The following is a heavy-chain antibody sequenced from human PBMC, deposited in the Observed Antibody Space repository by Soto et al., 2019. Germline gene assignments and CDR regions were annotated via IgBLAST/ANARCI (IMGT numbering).Heavy chain of an antibody. CDR1: GFSRSTRGVG. V-gene: IGHV2-5*02. J-gene: IGHJ4*02. CDR3: AHKGVSRWCDF. D-gene: IGHD2-8*01. Sequence: QITLKESGPTLVNPTQTLTLTCTFSGFSRSTRGVGVGWIRQPPGKALEWLALIYWDDDKRYSPSLKTRLTITKETSKNQVARTMINMDPVDTATYSRAHKGVSRWCDFWGEGTLDAVST. CDR2: IYWDDDK.